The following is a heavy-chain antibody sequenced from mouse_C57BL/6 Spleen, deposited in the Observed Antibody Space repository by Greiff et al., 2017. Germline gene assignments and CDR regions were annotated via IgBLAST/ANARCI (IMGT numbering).Heavy chain of an antibody. J-gene: IGHJ2*01. CDR1: GFNIKDDY. Sequence: VQLQQSGAELVRPGASVKLSCTASGFNIKDDYMHWVKQRPEQGLEWIGWIDPENGDTEYASKFQGKATITADTSSNTAYLQLSSLTSEDTAVYDCTTPDLDYWGQGTTLTVSS. V-gene: IGHV14-4*01. CDR2: IDPENGDT. CDR3: TTPDLDY.